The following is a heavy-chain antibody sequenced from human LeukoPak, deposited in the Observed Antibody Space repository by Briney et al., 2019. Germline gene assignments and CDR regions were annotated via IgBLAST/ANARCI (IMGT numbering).Heavy chain of an antibody. D-gene: IGHD3-10*01. CDR3: ARGGHRQKEF. J-gene: IGHJ4*02. Sequence: GESLRLSCAASGFSLRNCWMTWVRQSPGKGLEWVAIINPDGSGKYSVDSVKGRFTISRDNAKNSLYLQMSSLRAEDTAVYYCARGGHRQKEFWGQGTLVTVSS. CDR2: INPDGSGK. CDR1: GFSLRNCW. V-gene: IGHV3-7*01.